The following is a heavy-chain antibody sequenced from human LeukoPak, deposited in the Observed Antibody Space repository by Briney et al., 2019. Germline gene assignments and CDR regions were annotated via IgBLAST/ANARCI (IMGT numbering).Heavy chain of an antibody. CDR3: ARDVYYGSGSPRLDY. CDR1: GFTFSDYN. V-gene: IGHV3-48*01. D-gene: IGHD3-10*01. Sequence: GGSLRLSCAASGFTFSDYNMNWVRQVPGKGLESVSYMSRSGDIIYYADSVKGRYTISRDNAKNSLYLQMNSLRAEDTAVYYCARDVYYGSGSPRLDYWGQGTLVTVSS. J-gene: IGHJ4*02. CDR2: MSRSGDII.